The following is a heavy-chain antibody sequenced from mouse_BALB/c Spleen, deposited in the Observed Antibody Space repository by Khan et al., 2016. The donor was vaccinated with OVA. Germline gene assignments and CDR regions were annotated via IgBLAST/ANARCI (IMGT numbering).Heavy chain of an antibody. D-gene: IGHD1-1*01. Sequence: EVQLVETGPGLVKPSQSLSLTCTVTGYSIPSDYAWNWIRQFPGNKLEWMGFISYSGNTNYNPSLKSRISITRDPTKNQFFLQLNSVTIEGTATYYCARVYGGDFDYWGQGTTLTVSS. CDR3: ARVYGGDFDY. V-gene: IGHV3-2*02. CDR1: GYSIPSDYA. J-gene: IGHJ2*01. CDR2: ISYSGNT.